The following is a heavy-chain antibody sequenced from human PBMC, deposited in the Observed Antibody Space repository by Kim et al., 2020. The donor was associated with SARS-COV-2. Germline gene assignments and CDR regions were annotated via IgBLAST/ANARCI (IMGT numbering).Heavy chain of an antibody. CDR1: GFTFSSYG. CDR2: ISYDGSNK. D-gene: IGHD1-26*01. Sequence: GGSLRLSCAASGFTFSSYGMHWVRQAPGKGLEWVAVISYDGSNKYYADSVKGRFTISRDNSKNTLYLQMNSLRAEDTAVYYCAKAKDRWPSIVGAFDYWGQGTLVTVSS. J-gene: IGHJ4*02. V-gene: IGHV3-30*18. CDR3: AKAKDRWPSIVGAFDY.